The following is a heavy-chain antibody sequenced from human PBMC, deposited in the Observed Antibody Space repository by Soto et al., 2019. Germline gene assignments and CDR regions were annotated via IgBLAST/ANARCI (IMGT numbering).Heavy chain of an antibody. D-gene: IGHD2-2*01. Sequence: EVQLLESGGGLVQPGGSLRLSFAASGFTFSSYAMSWVRQAPGKGLEWVSAISGSGGSTYYADSVKGRFTIPRDNSKNKLYLEMNSLRAEDKAVYYCARGRGYCSSTSCYVGSDYWGQGTLVTVSS. CDR1: GFTFSSYA. CDR3: ARGRGYCSSTSCYVGSDY. J-gene: IGHJ4*02. CDR2: ISGSGGST. V-gene: IGHV3-23*01.